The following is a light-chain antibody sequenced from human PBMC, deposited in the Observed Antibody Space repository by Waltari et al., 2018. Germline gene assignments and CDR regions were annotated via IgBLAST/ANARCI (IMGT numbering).Light chain of an antibody. Sequence: SYELTQPPSVSVSPGQTASIPCSGDKLGDKYACCYQQKPGQSPVLVIYQESKRPSGIPERFSGSNSGNTATLTISGTQAMDEADYYCQAWDSSNVVFGGGTKLTVL. V-gene: IGLV3-1*01. CDR3: QAWDSSNVV. CDR2: QES. J-gene: IGLJ2*01. CDR1: KLGDKY.